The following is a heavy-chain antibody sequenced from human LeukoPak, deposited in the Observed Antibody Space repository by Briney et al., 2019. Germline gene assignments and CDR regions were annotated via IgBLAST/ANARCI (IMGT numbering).Heavy chain of an antibody. D-gene: IGHD3-3*01. Sequence: ASVKVSCKASGYTFTSYGISWVRQAPGQGLEWMGWISAYNGNTNYAQKLQGRVTMTTDTSTSTAYMELRSLRSDDTAVYYCARAKYDDLYYYELDVWGQGTTVTVSS. CDR2: ISAYNGNT. V-gene: IGHV1-18*01. CDR1: GYTFTSYG. CDR3: ARAKYDDLYYYELDV. J-gene: IGHJ6*02.